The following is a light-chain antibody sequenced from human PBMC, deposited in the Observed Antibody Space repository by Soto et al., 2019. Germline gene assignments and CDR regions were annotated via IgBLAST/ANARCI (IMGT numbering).Light chain of an antibody. J-gene: IGKJ1*01. CDR2: WAS. CDR3: QQDSVSAPT. CDR1: QSVLYSPNNKNY. V-gene: IGKV4-1*01. Sequence: DIVMTQSPASLAVSLGERATINCKSSQSVLYSPNNKNYLAWYQQKPGQPPKLLIYWASTRESGVPDRFSGSGSGTDFTLIISSLQAEDVAVYYCQQDSVSAPTFGQGTKVEIK.